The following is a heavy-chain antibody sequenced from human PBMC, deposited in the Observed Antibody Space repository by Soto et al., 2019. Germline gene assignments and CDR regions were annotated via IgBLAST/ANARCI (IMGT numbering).Heavy chain of an antibody. Sequence: EVQLVESGGGLVKPGGSLRLSCAASGFTFSSYSMNWVRQAPGKGLEWVSSISSSSSYIYYADSVKGRFTISRDNAKNSLYLQRNSLRAEDTAVYYCARVDGARVPDYWGQGTLVTVSS. CDR2: ISSSSSYI. CDR3: ARVDGARVPDY. D-gene: IGHD2-8*01. CDR1: GFTFSSYS. V-gene: IGHV3-21*01. J-gene: IGHJ4*02.